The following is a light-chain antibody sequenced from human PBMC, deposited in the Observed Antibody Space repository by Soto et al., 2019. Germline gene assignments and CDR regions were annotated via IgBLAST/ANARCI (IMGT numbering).Light chain of an antibody. CDR3: QQYHSWPHT. CDR1: QSVTTN. CDR2: GAS. Sequence: ETVLTQSPATLSVSPGERATFSCSASQSVTTNLAWYQQKPGQVPRLLIYGASTRATGIPARFSGSGSGTEFTLSISSLQSDDFAIYHCQQYHSWPHTFGQGTKLEIK. J-gene: IGKJ2*01. V-gene: IGKV3-15*01.